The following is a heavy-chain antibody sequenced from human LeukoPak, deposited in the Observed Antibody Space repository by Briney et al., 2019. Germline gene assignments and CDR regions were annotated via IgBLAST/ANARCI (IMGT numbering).Heavy chain of an antibody. Sequence: GGSLRLSCAASGFTVSSNYMTWVRQAPGKGLEWVSVIYSGGSTYYAHSVKGRFTISRDNSKNTLYLQMNSLRAEDTAVYYCARGGPPPKTSSRLTYYYFSMDVWGQGTTVTVSS. V-gene: IGHV3-66*01. D-gene: IGHD1-14*01. CDR2: IYSGGST. CDR3: ARGGPPPKTSSRLTYYYFSMDV. J-gene: IGHJ6*02. CDR1: GFTVSSNY.